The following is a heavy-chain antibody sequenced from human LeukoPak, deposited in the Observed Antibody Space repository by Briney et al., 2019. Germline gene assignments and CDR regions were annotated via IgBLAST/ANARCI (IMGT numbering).Heavy chain of an antibody. J-gene: IGHJ5*02. CDR3: ARRLPGFLVRGVLNGNWFDP. Sequence: SETLSLTCAVYGGLFSGYYWSWIRQPPGKGLEWNGEINHSGSTKYNPSLKNRVTISVDTSKNQFSLKLTSVTAADMAVYYCARRLPGFLVRGVLNGNWFDPWGQGTLVTVSS. CDR1: GGLFSGYY. CDR2: INHSGST. V-gene: IGHV4-34*01. D-gene: IGHD3-10*01.